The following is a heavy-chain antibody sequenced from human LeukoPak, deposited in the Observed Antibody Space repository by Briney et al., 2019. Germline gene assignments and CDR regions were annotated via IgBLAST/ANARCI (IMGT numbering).Heavy chain of an antibody. J-gene: IGHJ6*02. V-gene: IGHV1-18*01. CDR1: GYTFTSYG. D-gene: IGHD3-10*01. CDR2: ISAYNGNT. Sequence: ASVKVSCKASGYTFTSYGISWVRQAPGQGLEWMGWISAYNGNTNYAQKLQGRVTMTTDTSTSTAYMELRSLRSDDTAVYYCAREDVLLWFGEPKNYYGMDVWGQGTTVTVSS. CDR3: AREDVLLWFGEPKNYYGMDV.